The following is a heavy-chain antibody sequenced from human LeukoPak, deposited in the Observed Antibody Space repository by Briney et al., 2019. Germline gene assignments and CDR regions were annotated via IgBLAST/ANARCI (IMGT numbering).Heavy chain of an antibody. J-gene: IGHJ6*02. CDR1: GGSFSGYY. CDR3: ASLTMIGPHYYYYGMDV. D-gene: IGHD3-10*02. Sequence: PSETLSLTCAVYGGSFSGYYWSWIRQPPGKGLEWIGEINHSGSTNYNPSLKSRVTISVDTSKNQFSLRLSSVTAADTAVYYSASLTMIGPHYYYYGMDVWGQGTTVTVSS. CDR2: INHSGST. V-gene: IGHV4-34*01.